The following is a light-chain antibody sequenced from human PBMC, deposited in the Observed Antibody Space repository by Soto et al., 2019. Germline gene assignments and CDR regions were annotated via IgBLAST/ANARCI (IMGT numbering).Light chain of an antibody. Sequence: EIVMTQSPGTLSVSPGERATLSCRASQSVSSKLAWYQQKPGQAPRLLIYGASTGATGIPARFSGSGSGTEFTLTISSLQSEDFAVYYCQQYNNWPLTFGGGTKVDIK. CDR3: QQYNNWPLT. CDR1: QSVSSK. V-gene: IGKV3-15*01. J-gene: IGKJ4*01. CDR2: GAS.